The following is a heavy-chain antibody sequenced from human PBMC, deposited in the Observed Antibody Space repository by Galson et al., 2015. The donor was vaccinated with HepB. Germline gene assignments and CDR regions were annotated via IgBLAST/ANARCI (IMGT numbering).Heavy chain of an antibody. V-gene: IGHV3-7*03. CDR2: INPDGSEE. CDR3: ARRISLVRGIITRPDYYYGMDV. J-gene: IGHJ6*02. CDR1: GFIVKSSY. Sequence: SLRLSCAASGFIVKSSYMSWVRQAPGKGLEWVAHINPDGSEEYYAASLKGRFTISRDNAKNSLYLQMDSLRAEDTAVYYCARRISLVRGIITRPDYYYGMDVWGQGTTVTVAS. D-gene: IGHD3-10*01.